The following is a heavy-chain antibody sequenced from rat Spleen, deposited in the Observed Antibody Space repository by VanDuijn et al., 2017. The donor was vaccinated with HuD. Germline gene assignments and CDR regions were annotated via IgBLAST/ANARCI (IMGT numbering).Heavy chain of an antibody. CDR2: ISFDGSTT. Sequence: EVQLVESGGGLVQPGRSMKLSCAVSGFTFSNYDMAWVRQAPTKGPEWVASISFDGSTTYYRDSVRGRFTISRDNVGSTLNPHMDSLRSEDTATYYCATGNYDGRASWGQGTLVTVSS. J-gene: IGHJ3*01. CDR3: ATGNYDGRAS. V-gene: IGHV5-25*01. D-gene: IGHD1-12*02. CDR1: GFTFSNYD.